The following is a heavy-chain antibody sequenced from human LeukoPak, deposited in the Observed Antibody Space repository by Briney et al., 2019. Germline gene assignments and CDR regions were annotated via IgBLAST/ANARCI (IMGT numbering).Heavy chain of an antibody. CDR3: ARAKPKNMVRGLIMRRESRYYFDY. D-gene: IGHD3-10*01. CDR1: GFTVSSNY. Sequence: GGSLRLTCAASGFTVSSNYMSWVRQAPGKGLEWVSVIYSGGSTYYADSVKGRFTISRDNSKNTLYLQMNSLRAEDTAVYYCARAKPKNMVRGLIMRRESRYYFDYWGQGTLVTASS. CDR2: IYSGGST. V-gene: IGHV3-53*01. J-gene: IGHJ4*02.